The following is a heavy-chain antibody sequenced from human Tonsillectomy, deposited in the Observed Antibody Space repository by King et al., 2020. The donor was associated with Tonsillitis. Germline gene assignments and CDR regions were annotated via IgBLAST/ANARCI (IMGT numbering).Heavy chain of an antibody. CDR3: ARRSYSAYDFYFDY. D-gene: IGHD5-12*01. CDR2: TSNKANSYTT. CDR1: GFIFNDHY. J-gene: IGHJ4*02. Sequence: VQLVESGGGLVQPGGSLRLSCAASGFIFNDHYMDWVRQAPGKGLEWVGRTSNKANSYTTESAAPVKVRFTISRDESKNSLYLQMNSLKTEDTAVYYCARRSYSAYDFYFDYWGQGTLVTVSS. V-gene: IGHV3-72*01.